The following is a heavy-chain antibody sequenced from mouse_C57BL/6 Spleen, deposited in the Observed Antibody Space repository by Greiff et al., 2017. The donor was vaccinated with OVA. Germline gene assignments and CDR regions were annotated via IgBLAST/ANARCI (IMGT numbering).Heavy chain of an antibody. V-gene: IGHV1-82*01. J-gene: IGHJ4*01. CDR2: NNPGDGDT. CDR1: GYAFSSSW. CDR3: ARSRIYYYGSEAMDY. D-gene: IGHD1-1*01. Sequence: QVQLQQSGPELVKPGASVKISCKASGYAFSSSWMNWVKKRPGKGLEWIGRNNPGDGDTNYNGKFKGKATLTADKSSSTVYMQLSSLTAEDSAVYFCARSRIYYYGSEAMDYWGQGTSVTVSS.